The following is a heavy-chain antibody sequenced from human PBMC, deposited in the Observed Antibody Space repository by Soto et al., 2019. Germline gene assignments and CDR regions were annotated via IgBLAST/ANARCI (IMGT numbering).Heavy chain of an antibody. D-gene: IGHD2-15*01. V-gene: IGHV1-69*02. J-gene: IGHJ5*02. CDR2: IIPILALT. Sequence: QVQLVQSGAEVKKTGSSVKVSCKASGDTSSTYSINWVRQAPGQGLEWVGRIIPILALTNYAQRFPGRVTITADKSTRKVYMELSSLRSEDTAVYYCARGYCSGGSCYSPRYNWFDPWGQGTLVTVSS. CDR1: GDTSSTYS. CDR3: ARGYCSGGSCYSPRYNWFDP.